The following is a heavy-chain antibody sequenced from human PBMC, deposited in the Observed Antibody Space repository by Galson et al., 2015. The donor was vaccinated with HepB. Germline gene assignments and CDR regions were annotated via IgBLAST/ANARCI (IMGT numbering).Heavy chain of an antibody. Sequence: SLRLSCAASGFTFSSSGMHWVRQAPGKGLEWVAAISNDGNKKYYPDSVKGRFTISRDNSKNTLYLQMNSLGAEDTAMYYCARRYGSAWNLGYWGQGTLVIVSS. CDR3: ARRYGSAWNLGY. J-gene: IGHJ4*02. CDR1: GFTFSSSG. V-gene: IGHV3-30*03. CDR2: ISNDGNKK. D-gene: IGHD6-19*01.